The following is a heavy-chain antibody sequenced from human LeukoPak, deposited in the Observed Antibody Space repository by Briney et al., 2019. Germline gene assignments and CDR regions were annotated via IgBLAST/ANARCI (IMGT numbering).Heavy chain of an antibody. Sequence: SETLSLTRTVSGGSISSYYWSWIRQPAGKGLEWIGRIYTSGSTNYNPSLKSRVTISVDTSKNQFSLKLNSVSAADTAVYYCARLTVPLRFDPWGQGTLVTVSS. CDR1: GGSISSYY. CDR3: ARLTVPLRFDP. D-gene: IGHD2-2*01. CDR2: IYTSGST. J-gene: IGHJ5*02. V-gene: IGHV4-4*07.